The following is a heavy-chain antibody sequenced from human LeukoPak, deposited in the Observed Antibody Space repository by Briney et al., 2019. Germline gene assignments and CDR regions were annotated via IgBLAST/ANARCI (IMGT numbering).Heavy chain of an antibody. J-gene: IGHJ6*03. V-gene: IGHV4-59*01. CDR1: GGSINSYY. CDR3: ARDQNFAMDV. CDR2: IYYSGST. Sequence: SETLSLTCTVSGGSINSYYWSWIRQPPGKGLEWIGYIYYSGSTNYNPSLKSRATISVDPSKNQFSLRLSSVTAADTAVYYCARDQNFAMDVWGKGTTVTVSS.